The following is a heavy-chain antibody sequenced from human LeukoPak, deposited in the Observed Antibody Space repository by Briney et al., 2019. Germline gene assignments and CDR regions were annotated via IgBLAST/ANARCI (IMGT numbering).Heavy chain of an antibody. CDR1: GFIFSNSG. CDR3: AKDSLWFGELSSGSYYYYMDV. J-gene: IGHJ6*03. Sequence: PGGSLRLSCAASGFIFSNSGMHWVRQAPGKGLEWVAFIRYDESDKFYADSVKGRFTISRDNSKNTLYLQMNSLRAEDTAVYYCAKDSLWFGELSSGSYYYYMDVWGKGTTVTISS. CDR2: IRYDESDK. V-gene: IGHV3-30*02. D-gene: IGHD3-10*01.